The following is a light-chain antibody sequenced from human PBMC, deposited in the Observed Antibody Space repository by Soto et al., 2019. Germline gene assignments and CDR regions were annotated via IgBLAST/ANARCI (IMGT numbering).Light chain of an antibody. CDR1: SSNIGNNY. CDR3: GTWDSSLSASVV. J-gene: IGLJ2*01. V-gene: IGLV1-51*01. Sequence: QSVLTQPPSVSASPGQKVTISCSGSSSNIGNNYVSWYQQLPGTAPKLLIYDNNKRPSGIPDRFSGSKSGTSATLGITGLRTGDEAEYYCGTWDSSLSASVVFGGGTKLTVL. CDR2: DNN.